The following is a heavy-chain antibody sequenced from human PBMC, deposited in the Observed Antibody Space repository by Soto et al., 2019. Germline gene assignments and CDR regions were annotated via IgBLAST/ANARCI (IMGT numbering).Heavy chain of an antibody. V-gene: IGHV1-69*13. J-gene: IGHJ6*02. CDR3: ARGEVAATPPYNYYGMAV. CDR1: GGTFSSYA. Sequence: ASVKVSCKASGGTFSSYAISWVRQAPGQGLEWMGGIIPIFGTANYAQKFQGRVTITADESTSTAYMELSSLRSEDTAVYYCARGEVAATPPYNYYGMAVWGQGTTVTVSS. D-gene: IGHD2-15*01. CDR2: IIPIFGTA.